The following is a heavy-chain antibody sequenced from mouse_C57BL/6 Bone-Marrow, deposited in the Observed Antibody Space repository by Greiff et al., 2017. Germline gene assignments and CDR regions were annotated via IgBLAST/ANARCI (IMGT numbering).Heavy chain of an antibody. Sequence: VQLKESGAELVRPGASVKLSCTASGFNIKDDYMHWVKQRPEQGLEWIGWIDPENGDTEYASKFQGKATITADTSSNPAYLQLSSLTSEDTAVYYCTPTGDWFAYWGQGTLVTVSA. J-gene: IGHJ3*01. CDR3: TPTGDWFAY. CDR1: GFNIKDDY. V-gene: IGHV14-4*01. CDR2: IDPENGDT.